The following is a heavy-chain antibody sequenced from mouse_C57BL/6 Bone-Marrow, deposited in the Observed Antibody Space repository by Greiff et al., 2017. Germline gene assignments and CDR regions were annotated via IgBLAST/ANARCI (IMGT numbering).Heavy chain of an antibody. Sequence: EVKLVESGPGLAKPSQTLSLTCSVTGYSITSDYWNWIRKFPGNKLEYMGYISYSGSTYYNPSLKSRISITRDTSKNQYYLQFNSVTTDDTATYYCARLPGSKYCYAMDYWGQGTSVTVSS. D-gene: IGHD1-1*01. CDR1: GYSITSDY. J-gene: IGHJ4*01. V-gene: IGHV3-8*01. CDR2: ISYSGST. CDR3: ARLPGSKYCYAMDY.